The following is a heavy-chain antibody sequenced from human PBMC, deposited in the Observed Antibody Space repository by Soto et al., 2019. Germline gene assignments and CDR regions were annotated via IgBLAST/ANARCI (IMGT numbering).Heavy chain of an antibody. D-gene: IGHD1-26*01. Sequence: VQLVESGGNVVQPGGSLRLSCAASGFTFSDHFLDWVRQTPGKGLEWVGRSRSKVDNYVTEYAASVEGRVTICRDDSQNSLYLQMSGLKTEDTAVYYCALIGVGASVFDSWGQGTQVTVSS. J-gene: IGHJ4*02. V-gene: IGHV3-72*01. CDR1: GFTFSDHF. CDR2: SRSKVDNYVT. CDR3: ALIGVGASVFDS.